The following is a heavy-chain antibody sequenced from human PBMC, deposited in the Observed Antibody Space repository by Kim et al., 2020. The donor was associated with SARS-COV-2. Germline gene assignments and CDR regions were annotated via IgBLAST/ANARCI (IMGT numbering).Heavy chain of an antibody. CDR2: IYYSGST. Sequence: SETLSLTCTVSGVSISSSSYYWGWIRQPPGKGLEWIGSIYYSGSTYYNPSLKSRVTISVDTSKNQFSLKLSSVTAADTAVYYCASRYSSSWYDYYYYYGMDVWGQGTTVTVSS. CDR1: GVSISSSSYY. V-gene: IGHV4-39*01. J-gene: IGHJ6*02. D-gene: IGHD6-13*01. CDR3: ASRYSSSWYDYYYYYGMDV.